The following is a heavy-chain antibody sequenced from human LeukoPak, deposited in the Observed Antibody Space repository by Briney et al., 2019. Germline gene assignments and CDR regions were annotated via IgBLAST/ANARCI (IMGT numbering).Heavy chain of an antibody. Sequence: SETLSLTCTVSGGSISSYYWSWIRQPPGKGLEWIAYIYYSGSTYYNPSLKSRVTISVDTSKNQFSLKLSSVTAADTAVYYCARAKRGDYGGLSNPFDYWGQGTLVTVSS. CDR3: ARAKRGDYGGLSNPFDY. CDR1: GGSISSYY. D-gene: IGHD4-17*01. CDR2: IYYSGST. J-gene: IGHJ4*02. V-gene: IGHV4-59*01.